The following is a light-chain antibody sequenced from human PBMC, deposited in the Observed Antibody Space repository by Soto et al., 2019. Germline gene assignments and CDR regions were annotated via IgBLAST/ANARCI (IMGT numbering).Light chain of an antibody. CDR1: QHISHY. V-gene: IGKV1-33*01. J-gene: IGKJ3*01. CDR2: DAS. CDR3: QQYDNFPIT. Sequence: DIQMTQSPSSLSASVGDRVTITCQASQHISHYLNWYQQKPGEAPKLLIYDASNLKTGVPSRFSGGGSVTQFTFTINSLQTEDIAVYYCQQYDNFPITFGPGTKVDIK.